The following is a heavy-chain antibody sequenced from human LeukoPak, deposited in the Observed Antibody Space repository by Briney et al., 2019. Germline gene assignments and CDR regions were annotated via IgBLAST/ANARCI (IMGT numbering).Heavy chain of an antibody. J-gene: IGHJ4*02. CDR2: ISGSGGST. D-gene: IGHD5-24*01. Sequence: GESLKISCAASGFTFSSYAVSWVRQAPGKGLEWVSAISGSGGSTYHADSVKGRFTISRDNAKNSLYLQMNSLRAEDTAVYYCARDEMVEMATTVWGQGTLVTVSS. CDR1: GFTFSSYA. CDR3: ARDEMVEMATTV. V-gene: IGHV3-23*01.